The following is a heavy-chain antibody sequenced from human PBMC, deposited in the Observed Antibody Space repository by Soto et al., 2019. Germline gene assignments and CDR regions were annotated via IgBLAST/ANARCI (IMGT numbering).Heavy chain of an antibody. CDR3: ARDGVRVLGATTFDS. CDR2: INAGNGNT. Sequence: QVQLVQSGAEVKKPGASVKVSCKASGYTFTSYAMHWVRQAPGQRLELMGWINAGNGNTKYSQKFQGRVTITRDTSASTAYMELSSLRSEDTAGYYCARDGVRVLGATTFDSWGQGTLVTVSS. V-gene: IGHV1-3*01. CDR1: GYTFTSYA. J-gene: IGHJ4*02. D-gene: IGHD3-10*01.